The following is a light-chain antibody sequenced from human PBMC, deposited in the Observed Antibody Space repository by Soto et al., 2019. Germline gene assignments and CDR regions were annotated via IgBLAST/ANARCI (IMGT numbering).Light chain of an antibody. V-gene: IGKV3-15*01. Sequence: EIVMTQSPGTLSVSPGERATLSCRASQSVGSNLAWYQQKPGQAPRLLIYGASTRATAIPARFSGSGSGTEFTLTISSLQSEDFAVYYCQQYDSWPPWTFGQGTKVEIK. J-gene: IGKJ1*01. CDR2: GAS. CDR1: QSVGSN. CDR3: QQYDSWPPWT.